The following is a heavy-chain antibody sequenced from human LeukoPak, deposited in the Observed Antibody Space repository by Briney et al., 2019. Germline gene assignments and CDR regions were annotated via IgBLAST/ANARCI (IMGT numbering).Heavy chain of an antibody. V-gene: IGHV3-33*01. Sequence: RXAPGKGXXXXAVIWFDGSDEFYADSVKGRFTIPRDYSKNTLYLQMDSLRVDDTAIYYCAREAGGGRYFRTLDYWGQGTLVTVSS. CDR2: IWFDGSDE. D-gene: IGHD1-26*01. CDR3: AREAGGGRYFRTLDY. J-gene: IGHJ4*02.